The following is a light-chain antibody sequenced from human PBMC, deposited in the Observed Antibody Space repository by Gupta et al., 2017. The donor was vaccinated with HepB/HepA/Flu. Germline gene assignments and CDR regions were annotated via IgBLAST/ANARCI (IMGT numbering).Light chain of an antibody. CDR3: AAGDDSLRGVV. Sequence: QSVLTQPLSVSETPGQRVTISCFGGSSNIGSNFVYWYQHLPGTAPRLLIYPNNKRPSGVPDRFSGSKSGTSAFLAISGLRAEDEADYYCAAGDDSLRGVVFGGGTKLTVL. V-gene: IGLV1-47*01. CDR2: PNN. J-gene: IGLJ3*02. CDR1: SSNIGSNF.